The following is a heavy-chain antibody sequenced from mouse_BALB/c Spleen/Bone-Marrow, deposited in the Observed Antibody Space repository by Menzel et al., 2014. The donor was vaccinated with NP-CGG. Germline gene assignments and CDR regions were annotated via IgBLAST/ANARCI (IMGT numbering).Heavy chain of an antibody. CDR2: IKPDSRTI. CDR3: ARLGYYGAMAY. V-gene: IGHV4-1*02. D-gene: IGHD1-1*01. J-gene: IGHJ4*01. CDR1: RFDFSRYW. Sequence: EVKLVESGGGLVQPGGSLKLSCAASRFDFSRYWMTWVRQAPGKGLEWIGEIKPDSRTINYSPSLKEKFITSRDNAKSTLYLQMSKVRSEDTALYYCARLGYYGAMAYWGQGTSVTVSS.